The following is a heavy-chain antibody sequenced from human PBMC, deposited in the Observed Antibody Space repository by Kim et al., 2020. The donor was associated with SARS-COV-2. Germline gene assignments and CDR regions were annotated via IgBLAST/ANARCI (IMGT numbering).Heavy chain of an antibody. CDR2: ICYSGST. CDR3: AGGDVVVPGVYYEYYYGMDG. Sequence: SETLSLTCTVSGGSVSSGYYYWSWIRQPPGKGLEWIGYICYSGSTNYNPSLKSRATISVDTSKNQFSLKLSSVTAADTAVYYCAGGDVVVPGVYYEYYYGMDGWGQGTTVTVSS. D-gene: IGHD2-2*01. CDR1: GGSVSSGYYY. J-gene: IGHJ6*02. V-gene: IGHV4-61*01.